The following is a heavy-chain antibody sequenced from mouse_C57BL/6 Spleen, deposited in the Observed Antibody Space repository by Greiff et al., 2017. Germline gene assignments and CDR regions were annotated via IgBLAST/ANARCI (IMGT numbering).Heavy chain of an antibody. D-gene: IGHD2-3*01. CDR3: TRSKVLCDGYALFAY. V-gene: IGHV1-15*01. Sequence: QVHVKQSGAELVRPGASVTLSCKASGYTFTDYEMHWVKQTPVHGLEWIGAIDPDTGGTAYNQKFKGKAILTADKSSSTAYMELRSLTSEDSAVYYCTRSKVLCDGYALFAYWGQGTLVTVSA. CDR1: GYTFTDYE. J-gene: IGHJ3*01. CDR2: IDPDTGGT.